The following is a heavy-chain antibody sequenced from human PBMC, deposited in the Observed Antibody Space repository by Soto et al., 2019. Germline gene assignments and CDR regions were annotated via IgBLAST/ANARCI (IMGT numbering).Heavy chain of an antibody. Sequence: EVQLVESGGGLVQPGGSLRLSCAASGFTVSSKYMSWVRQAPGKGLEWVSLIQSGGPTYYADSVKGRFTISRDTSENTVHLQMDSLRAEDTAVYYCARDDGLCDGGRCYGVPLDDWGKGTTVTVAS. CDR3: ARDDGLCDGGRCYGVPLDD. V-gene: IGHV3-66*01. CDR1: GFTVSSKY. J-gene: IGHJ6*04. CDR2: IQSGGPT. D-gene: IGHD2-15*01.